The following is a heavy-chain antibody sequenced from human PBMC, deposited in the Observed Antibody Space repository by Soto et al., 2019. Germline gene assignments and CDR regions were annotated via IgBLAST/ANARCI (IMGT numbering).Heavy chain of an antibody. V-gene: IGHV2-5*02. J-gene: IGHJ5*02. D-gene: IGHD3-16*01. CDR2: IYWDDDK. Sequence: HITLKESGPTLVKPTQTLTLTCTFSGFSLTTRGVGVGWIRQPPGKALECLALIYWDDDKRYSPSLQSRLSITKDTSKNQVVLTMTNVEPVDTATYYCAHIPNYYQYDWFDPWGQGTLVSVSS. CDR1: GFSLTTRGVG. CDR3: AHIPNYYQYDWFDP.